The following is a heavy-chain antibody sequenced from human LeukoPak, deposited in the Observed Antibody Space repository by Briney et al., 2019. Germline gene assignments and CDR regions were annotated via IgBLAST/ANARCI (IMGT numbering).Heavy chain of an antibody. CDR2: ISYDGSNK. D-gene: IGHD6-13*01. CDR1: GFTFSSYG. Sequence: GGSLRLSCAASGFTFSSYGMHWVRQAPGKGLEWVAVISYDGSNKYYADSVKGRFTISRDNSKNALYLQMNSLRAEDTAVYYCAKPLAAAGTLFDYWGQGTLVTVSS. V-gene: IGHV3-30*18. J-gene: IGHJ4*02. CDR3: AKPLAAAGTLFDY.